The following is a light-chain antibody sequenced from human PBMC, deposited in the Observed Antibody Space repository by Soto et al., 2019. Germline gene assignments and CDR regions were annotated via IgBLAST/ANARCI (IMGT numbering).Light chain of an antibody. V-gene: IGKV3-20*01. CDR3: QQYGSSPLCA. CDR1: QSVSSTY. Sequence: EIVLTQSPGTLSLSPGERATLSCRASQSVSSTYLAWYQQKPGQAPRLLIYGASSRATGIPDRFSGSGSGTDVTLTISRLEPEDFAVYYCQQYGSSPLCAFGPGTKLEI. CDR2: GAS. J-gene: IGKJ3*01.